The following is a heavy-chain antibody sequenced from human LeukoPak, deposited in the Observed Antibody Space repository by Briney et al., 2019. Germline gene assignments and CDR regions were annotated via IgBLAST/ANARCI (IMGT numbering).Heavy chain of an antibody. CDR3: ARRNSRGGPDEY. Sequence: GESLKISCKGSGYSFTTYWIGWVRQMPGKGLEWMGIIYPADSDTRYSPSFQGQVTISADTSISTAFLEWSTLKASDSAIYYCARRNSRGGPDEYWGQGTLVTVSS. CDR2: IYPADSDT. CDR1: GYSFTTYW. V-gene: IGHV5-51*01. J-gene: IGHJ4*02. D-gene: IGHD6-19*01.